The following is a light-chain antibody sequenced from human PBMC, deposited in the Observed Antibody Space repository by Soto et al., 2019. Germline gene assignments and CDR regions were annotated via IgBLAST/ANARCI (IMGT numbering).Light chain of an antibody. J-gene: IGLJ2*01. Sequence: QSVLTQPASVSGSPGQSITISCTGTSSDVGSYNLVSWYQQHPGKAPTLMIYEDIKRPSGVSDRFSGSKSGNTASLTISGLQAEDEADYYCCSYAGSNTFVVFGGGTQLTVL. CDR2: EDI. CDR1: SSDVGSYNL. CDR3: CSYAGSNTFVV. V-gene: IGLV2-23*02.